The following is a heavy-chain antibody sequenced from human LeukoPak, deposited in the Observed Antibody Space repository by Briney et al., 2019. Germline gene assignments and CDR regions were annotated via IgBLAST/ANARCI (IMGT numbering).Heavy chain of an antibody. V-gene: IGHV3-30*04. D-gene: IGHD3-10*01. CDR2: ISYDGSNK. Sequence: GGSLRLSCAASGFTFSSYAMHWVRQAPGKGLEWVAVISYDGSNKYYADSVKGRFTISRDNSKNTLYLQMNSLRAEDTAVYYCAKDRGIISDYWGQGILVTVSS. J-gene: IGHJ4*02. CDR1: GFTFSSYA. CDR3: AKDRGIISDY.